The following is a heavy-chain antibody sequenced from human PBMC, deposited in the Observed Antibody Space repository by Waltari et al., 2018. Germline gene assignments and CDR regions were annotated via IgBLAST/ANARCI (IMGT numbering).Heavy chain of an antibody. V-gene: IGHV1-8*01. D-gene: IGHD2-2*01. CDR2: MNPNMGNT. Sequence: QVQLVQSGDVVKKPGASVKVSCTASGSCYTSDEINWVRQATGHGLEGMGWMNPNMGNTGYAQKFQGRVTMTRNTSISTAYMELSSLRSEDTAVYYCARGPEYCVRTSCPGGDWFDPWGQGTLVTVSS. CDR1: GSCYTSDE. J-gene: IGHJ5*02. CDR3: ARGPEYCVRTSCPGGDWFDP.